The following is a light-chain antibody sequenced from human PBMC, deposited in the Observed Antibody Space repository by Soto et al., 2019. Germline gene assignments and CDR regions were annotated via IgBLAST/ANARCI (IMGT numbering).Light chain of an antibody. Sequence: DIQITQSPSSLSASVGDRVTIICRASQTISSPLSWYQQKSGKVPELLIYDTSRLQSGVPSRFSGSRSGTDFTLTISTVQPEDFATYYCQHNYGTPAFGQGTRLEIK. J-gene: IGKJ5*01. CDR2: DTS. V-gene: IGKV1-39*01. CDR3: QHNYGTPA. CDR1: QTISSP.